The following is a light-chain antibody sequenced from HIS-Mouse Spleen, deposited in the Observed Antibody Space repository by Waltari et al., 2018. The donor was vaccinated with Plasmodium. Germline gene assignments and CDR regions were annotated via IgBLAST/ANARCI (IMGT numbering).Light chain of an antibody. J-gene: IGLJ3*02. CDR1: SSDVGSYNL. CDR3: CSYAGSSTFV. V-gene: IGLV2-23*03. Sequence: QSALTQPASVSGSPGQSITISCTGTSSDVGSYNLVSWYQQQPGKAPKRMIYEGSKRPSGVSNRFSCSKSGNTASLTSSGLQAEDEADYYCCSYAGSSTFVFGGGTKLTVL. CDR2: EGS.